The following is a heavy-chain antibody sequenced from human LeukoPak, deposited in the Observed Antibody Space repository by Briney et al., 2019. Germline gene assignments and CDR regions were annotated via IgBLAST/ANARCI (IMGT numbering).Heavy chain of an antibody. CDR1: GGSISSSSYY. Sequence: PSETLSLTCTVSGGSISSSSYYWGWIRQPPGKGLEWIGSIYYSGSTYYNPSLKSRVTISVDTSKNQFSLKLSSVTAADTAVYYCARGYDSSGYYFQHWGQGTLVTVSS. V-gene: IGHV4-39*01. D-gene: IGHD3-22*01. J-gene: IGHJ1*01. CDR2: IYYSGST. CDR3: ARGYDSSGYYFQH.